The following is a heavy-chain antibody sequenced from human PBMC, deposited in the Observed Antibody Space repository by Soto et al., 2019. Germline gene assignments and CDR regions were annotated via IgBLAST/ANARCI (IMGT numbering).Heavy chain of an antibody. J-gene: IGHJ4*02. D-gene: IGHD1-26*01. Sequence: GGSLRLSCAASGFTFSSYGMHWVRQAPGKGLEWVAVISYDGSNKYYADSVKGRFTISRDNSKNTLYLQMNSLRAEDTAVYYCAIPPGGSFETIEHEYFDYWGQGTLVTVSS. V-gene: IGHV3-30*03. CDR3: AIPPGGSFETIEHEYFDY. CDR2: ISYDGSNK. CDR1: GFTFSSYG.